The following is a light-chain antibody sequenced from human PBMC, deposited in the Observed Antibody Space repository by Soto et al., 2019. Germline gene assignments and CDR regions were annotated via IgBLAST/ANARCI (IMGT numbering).Light chain of an antibody. V-gene: IGKV1-8*01. CDR3: QQYYSYPLT. Sequence: SSFSASTGDRVTITCRASQGISSYLAWYQQKPGKAPKLLIYAASTLQSGVPSRFSGSGSGTDFTLTISCLQSEDFATYYWQQYYSYPLTFGGGTKVDIK. CDR2: AAS. J-gene: IGKJ4*01. CDR1: QGISSY.